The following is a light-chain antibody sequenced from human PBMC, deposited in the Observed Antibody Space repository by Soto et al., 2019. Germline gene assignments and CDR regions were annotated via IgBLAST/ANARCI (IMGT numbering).Light chain of an antibody. J-gene: IGKJ5*01. CDR1: QSVSSN. V-gene: IGKV3-15*01. CDR2: GAS. Sequence: EIVMTQSPDTLPVSPGERATLSCRASQSVSSNLAWYQKKPGQAPRLLIYGASTRATGIPARFSGSGSGTEFTLTNSSLQSEDFAVYYCQQYNNWPPTTFGQGTRLEIK. CDR3: QQYNNWPPTT.